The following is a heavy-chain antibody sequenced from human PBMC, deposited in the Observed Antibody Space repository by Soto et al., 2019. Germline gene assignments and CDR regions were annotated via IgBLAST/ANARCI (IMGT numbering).Heavy chain of an antibody. CDR3: ARLLDY. CDR1: GESISSGYY. J-gene: IGHJ4*02. V-gene: IGHV4-38-2*01. D-gene: IGHD5-18*01. Sequence: SETLSLTCAVSGESISSGYYWAWIRQPPGKWLEWIASIYHSGTTYYNPSLKSRVTISVDTSKNQFSLKLSSVTAADTAVYYCARLLDYWGQGTLVTVSS. CDR2: IYHSGTT.